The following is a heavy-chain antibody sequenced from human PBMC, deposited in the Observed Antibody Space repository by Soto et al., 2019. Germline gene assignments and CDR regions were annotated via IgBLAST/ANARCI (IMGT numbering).Heavy chain of an antibody. CDR3: AREGAYLV. V-gene: IGHV3-74*01. J-gene: IGHJ4*02. Sequence: GGSLRLSFGASAFAFSSDCMHWVRHAPGKRLVWVARVKSDEGYTAYADSVKGRFSISRDNAKNMLYLQMNSLRVEDTAVYYCAREGAYLVWGQGTPVTVSS. CDR1: AFAFSSDC. D-gene: IGHD6-6*01. CDR2: VKSDEGYT.